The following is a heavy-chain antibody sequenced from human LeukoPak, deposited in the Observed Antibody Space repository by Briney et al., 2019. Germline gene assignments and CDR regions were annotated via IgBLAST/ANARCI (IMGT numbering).Heavy chain of an antibody. D-gene: IGHD3-10*01. CDR1: GGSISSYY. V-gene: IGHV4-4*07. Sequence: SETLSLTCTVFGGSISSYYWSWIRQPAGKGLEWIGRIYTSGSTNYNPSLKSRVTMSVDTSKNQFSLKLSSVTAADTAVYYCARIEVRGVIFRSWFDPWGQGTLVTVSS. CDR3: ARIEVRGVIFRSWFDP. J-gene: IGHJ5*02. CDR2: IYTSGST.